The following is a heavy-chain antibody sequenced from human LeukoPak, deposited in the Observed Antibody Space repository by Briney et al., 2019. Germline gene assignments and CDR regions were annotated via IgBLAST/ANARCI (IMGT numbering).Heavy chain of an antibody. CDR1: GGSISSYY. CDR3: ARDKWELPLSYYYGMDV. D-gene: IGHD1-26*01. Sequence: SETLSLTCTVSGGSISSYYCSWIRQPAGKGLEWIGRIYTSGSTNYNPSLKSRVTMSVDTSMNQFSLKLSSVTAADTAVYYCARDKWELPLSYYYGMDVWGQGTTVTVSS. J-gene: IGHJ6*02. V-gene: IGHV4-4*07. CDR2: IYTSGST.